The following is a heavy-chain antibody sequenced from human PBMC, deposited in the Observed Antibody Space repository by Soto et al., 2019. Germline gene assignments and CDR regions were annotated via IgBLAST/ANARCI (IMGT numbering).Heavy chain of an antibody. CDR3: ARAGGAYSSSPGDWFDP. V-gene: IGHV4-31*03. CDR1: GGSISSGDYY. J-gene: IGHJ5*02. CDR2: IYYSGST. Sequence: PSETLSLTCTVSGGSISSGDYYWTWIRHLPGKGLEWIGYIYYSGSTYYNPSLKSRVTISVDTSKNQFSLKLSSVTAADTAVYYCARAGGAYSSSPGDWFDPWGQGTLVTVSS. D-gene: IGHD6-6*01.